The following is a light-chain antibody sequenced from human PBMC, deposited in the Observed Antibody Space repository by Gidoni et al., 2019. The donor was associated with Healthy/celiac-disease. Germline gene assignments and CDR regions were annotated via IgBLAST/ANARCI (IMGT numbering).Light chain of an antibody. CDR2: GAS. CDR3: QQYNNWPSLT. J-gene: IGKJ4*01. CDR1: QSVSSN. Sequence: EIVMTQSPATLSVSPGERATLSCRASQSVSSNLAWDQQKPGQAPRLLIYGASTRATGIPARFSGRGSGTEFTLTISSLQSEDFAVYYCQQYNNWPSLTFXGXTKVXIK. V-gene: IGKV3-15*01.